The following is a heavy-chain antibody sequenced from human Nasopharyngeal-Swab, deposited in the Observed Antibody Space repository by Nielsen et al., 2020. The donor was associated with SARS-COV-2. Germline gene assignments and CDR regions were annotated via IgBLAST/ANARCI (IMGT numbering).Heavy chain of an antibody. V-gene: IGHV1-2*06. J-gene: IGHJ4*02. D-gene: IGHD2-2*01. Sequence: WVRQAPGQGLEWMGRINPNSGGTNYAQKFQGRVTMTRDTSMSTAYMELSRLRSDDTAVYYCARGRVPTEDYWGQGTLVTVSS. CDR3: ARGRVPTEDY. CDR2: INPNSGGT.